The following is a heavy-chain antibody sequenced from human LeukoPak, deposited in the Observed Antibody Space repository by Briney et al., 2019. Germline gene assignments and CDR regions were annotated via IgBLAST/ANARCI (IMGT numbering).Heavy chain of an antibody. D-gene: IGHD6-6*01. V-gene: IGHV4-59*11. J-gene: IGHJ6*02. Sequence: SETLSLTCTVSGGSMTNHYWSWIRQPPGRGLEWMGFMFYSGHTDYNPSLKSRVTISVDTSKNQFSLKLRSVTAADTAVYYCARDGARLTGTSGMDVWGQGTTVTVSS. CDR1: GGSMTNHY. CDR2: MFYSGHT. CDR3: ARDGARLTGTSGMDV.